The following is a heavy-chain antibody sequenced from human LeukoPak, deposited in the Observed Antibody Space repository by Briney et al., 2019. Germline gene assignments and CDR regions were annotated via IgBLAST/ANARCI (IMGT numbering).Heavy chain of an antibody. J-gene: IGHJ6*02. Sequence: SETLSLNCTVSGGSISSYYWGWIRQPPGKGLEWIGYIYYSGSTNYNPSLKSRVTISVDTSKNQFSLKLSSVTAADTAVYYCARVTGTTQSYYYYGMDVWGQGTTVTVSS. D-gene: IGHD1-1*01. V-gene: IGHV4-59*01. CDR3: ARVTGTTQSYYYYGMDV. CDR2: IYYSGST. CDR1: GGSISSYY.